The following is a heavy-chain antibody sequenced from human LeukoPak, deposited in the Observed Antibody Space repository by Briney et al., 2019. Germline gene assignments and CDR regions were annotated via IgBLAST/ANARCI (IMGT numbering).Heavy chain of an antibody. CDR3: ASGAADGYNFGFDY. D-gene: IGHD5-24*01. V-gene: IGHV4-59*12. Sequence: PSETLSLTCTVSGASLNDYYWSWIRQPPGKALEWLGFIHSSGSANSNPSLTSRVTISIDTSKNQFSLNLGSLTAADTAVYFCASGAADGYNFGFDYWGQGTLAAVSS. CDR2: IHSSGSA. CDR1: GASLNDYY. J-gene: IGHJ4*02.